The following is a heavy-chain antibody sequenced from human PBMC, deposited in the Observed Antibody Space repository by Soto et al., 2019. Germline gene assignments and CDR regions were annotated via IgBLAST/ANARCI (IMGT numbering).Heavy chain of an antibody. CDR1: GYTFTSYD. CDR3: ARGAYYDILTGYYSDPFDY. V-gene: IGHV1-8*01. Sequence: QVQLVQSGAEVKKPGASVKVSCKASGYTFTSYDMNWVRQATGQGLEWMGWMNPNSDNTGYAQKFQGRVTMTMNTSISTAYMELSSLRSEATAVYYCARGAYYDILTGYYSDPFDYWGQGTRVTVSS. D-gene: IGHD3-9*01. J-gene: IGHJ4*02. CDR2: MNPNSDNT.